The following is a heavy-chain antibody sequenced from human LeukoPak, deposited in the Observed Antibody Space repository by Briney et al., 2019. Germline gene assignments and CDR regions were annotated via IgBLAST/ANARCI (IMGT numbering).Heavy chain of an antibody. CDR1: GFTFSNAW. V-gene: IGHV3-15*01. CDR2: IKSKTDGGTT. D-gene: IGHD5-18*01. CDR3: TTNAEYSYGYGGFDY. Sequence: GGSLRLSCAASGFTFSNAWMSWVRQAPGKGLEWVGRIKSKTDGGTTDYAAPVKGRFTISRDDSKNTLYLQMNSLKTEDTAVYYCTTNAEYSYGYGGFDYWGQGTLVTVSS. J-gene: IGHJ4*02.